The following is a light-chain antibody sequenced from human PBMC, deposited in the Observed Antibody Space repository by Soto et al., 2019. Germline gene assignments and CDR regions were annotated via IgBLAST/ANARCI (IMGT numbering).Light chain of an antibody. V-gene: IGLV2-14*03. J-gene: IGLJ3*02. Sequence: QSALTQPASVSGSPGQSITISCTGTSSDVGAYNYVSWYQQHPGKAPKFMIYDVSTRPSGVSSRFSGSKSGNTASLTISGLQAEDEADYYCSSYTKSDSWVFGGGTKLTVL. CDR3: SSYTKSDSWV. CDR1: SSDVGAYNY. CDR2: DVS.